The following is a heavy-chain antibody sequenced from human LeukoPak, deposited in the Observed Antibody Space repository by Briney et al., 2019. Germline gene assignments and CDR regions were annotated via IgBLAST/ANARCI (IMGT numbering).Heavy chain of an antibody. V-gene: IGHV4-30-2*01. J-gene: IGHJ4*02. D-gene: IGHD3-22*01. CDR2: IYHSGST. Sequence: SETLSLTCTVSGGSISSGGYYWSWIRQPPGKGLEWIGYIYHSGSTYYNPSLKSRVTISVDRSKNQFSLKLSSVTAADTAVYYCAGTYRTYYYDSSGQYLDYWGQGTLVTVSS. CDR3: AGTYRTYYYDSSGQYLDY. CDR1: GGSISSGGYY.